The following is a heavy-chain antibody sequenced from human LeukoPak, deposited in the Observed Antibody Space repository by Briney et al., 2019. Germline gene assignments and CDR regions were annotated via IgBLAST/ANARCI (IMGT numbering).Heavy chain of an antibody. CDR1: GFTFSSYA. CDR2: ISYDGSNK. CDR3: ARDYSAGVFDY. V-gene: IGHV3-30-3*01. Sequence: QPGRSLRLSCAASGFTFSSYAMHWVRQAPGKGLEWVAVISYDGSNKYYADSVKGRFTISRDNSKNTLYLQMNSLRAEDTAVYYCARDYSAGVFDYWGQGTLVTVSS. J-gene: IGHJ4*02. D-gene: IGHD2-15*01.